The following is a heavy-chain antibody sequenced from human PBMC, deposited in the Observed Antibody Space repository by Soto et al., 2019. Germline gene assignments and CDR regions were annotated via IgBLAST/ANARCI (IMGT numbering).Heavy chain of an antibody. CDR1: SDSISSYY. CDR2: FSGSGGNI. CDR3: AKDPPWTVGPLAMDV. V-gene: IGHV3-23*01. J-gene: IGHJ6*02. D-gene: IGHD2-2*01. Sequence: ETLSLTCTVSSDSISSYYWSWIRQPAGKGLEWVSTFSGSGGNIYYGESVKGRFTISRDDPKNTLYLDMNSLRVEDTAVYYCAKDPPWTVGPLAMDVWGQGTTVTVSS.